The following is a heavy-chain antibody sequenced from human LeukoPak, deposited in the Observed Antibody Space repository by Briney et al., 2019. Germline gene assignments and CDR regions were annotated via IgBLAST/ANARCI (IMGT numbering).Heavy chain of an antibody. J-gene: IGHJ4*02. CDR2: IYSGGST. CDR3: ARDAPFDY. Sequence: GGSLRLSCAVSGFTVSSNYMSWVRQAPGKGLEWVSVIYSGGSTYYADSVKGRFTISRDNSKNTLYLQMNSLRAEDTAVYYCARDAPFDYWGQGTLVTVSS. CDR1: GFTVSSNY. V-gene: IGHV3-53*01.